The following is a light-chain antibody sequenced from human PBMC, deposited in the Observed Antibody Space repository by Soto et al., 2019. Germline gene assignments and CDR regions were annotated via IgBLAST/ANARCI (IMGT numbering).Light chain of an antibody. Sequence: QSALAQPASVSGSPGQSVTISCTGTSSDVGAYNSVSWYQQHPDKAPQLMIYKGTQRPSGVSNRFSGSTSGNAASLTISGLQAGDEADYFCCSSATESTYVFGTGTKVT. CDR2: KGT. V-gene: IGLV2-23*01. J-gene: IGLJ1*01. CDR3: CSSATESTYV. CDR1: SSDVGAYNS.